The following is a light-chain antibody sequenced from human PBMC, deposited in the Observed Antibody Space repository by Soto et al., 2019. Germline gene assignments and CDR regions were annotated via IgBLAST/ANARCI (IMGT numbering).Light chain of an antibody. Sequence: QSALNQPASVSGSPGQSITISCTGTNSDVGTYNLVPWYQQHPGKAPKIMIYEVNKRPSGVSNRFSGSKSGNTASLTISGLQAEDEADYYCCSYAGTSYVFGTGTKVTVL. CDR2: EVN. V-gene: IGLV2-23*02. CDR1: NSDVGTYNL. CDR3: CSYAGTSYV. J-gene: IGLJ1*01.